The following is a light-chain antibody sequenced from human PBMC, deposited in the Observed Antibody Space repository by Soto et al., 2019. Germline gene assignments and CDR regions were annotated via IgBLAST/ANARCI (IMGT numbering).Light chain of an antibody. CDR1: LNVATN. CDR2: GAS. Sequence: TVMTQYPATLSMSPGDRAALSCRASLNVATNMAWYQQKPGQAPRLLIYGASIRATGVPARFTGSGSGTEFTLTINNLQSEDFAVYYCHQYNTGLRTFGRGTRVEV. CDR3: HQYNTGLRT. V-gene: IGKV3-15*01. J-gene: IGKJ1*01.